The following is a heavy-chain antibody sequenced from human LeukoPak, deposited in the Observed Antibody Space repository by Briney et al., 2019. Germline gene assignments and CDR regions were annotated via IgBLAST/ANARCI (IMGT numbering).Heavy chain of an antibody. CDR3: VTSQSYYDTSGPLWGIY. CDR2: IKGDGIST. J-gene: IGHJ4*02. Sequence: GGSLRLSCAASGFDFSSNWMHWVRHAPGQGLVWVSRIKGDGISTNYADSVKGRFTISRDIAKNTLYLQMNSLRAEDTALYYCVTSQSYYDTSGPLWGIYWGQGTLVTVSS. V-gene: IGHV3-74*01. CDR1: GFDFSSNW. D-gene: IGHD3-22*01.